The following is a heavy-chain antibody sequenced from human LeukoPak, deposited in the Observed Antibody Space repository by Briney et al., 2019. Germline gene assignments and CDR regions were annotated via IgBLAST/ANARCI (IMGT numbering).Heavy chain of an antibody. J-gene: IGHJ4*02. Sequence: ASVKVSCKASGYTFTSYGISWVRQAPGQGLEWMGWISAYNGNTNYAQKPQGRVTMTTDTSTSTAYMELRSLRSDDTAVYYCARDLSYYDSSGYLDYWGQGTLVTVSS. CDR3: ARDLSYYDSSGYLDY. V-gene: IGHV1-18*01. D-gene: IGHD3-22*01. CDR2: ISAYNGNT. CDR1: GYTFTSYG.